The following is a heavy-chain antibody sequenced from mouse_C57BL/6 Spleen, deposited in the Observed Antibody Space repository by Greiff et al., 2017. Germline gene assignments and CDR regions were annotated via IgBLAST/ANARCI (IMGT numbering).Heavy chain of an antibody. CDR2: INPGSGGT. CDR3: ARDKPEAWFAY. V-gene: IGHV1-54*01. D-gene: IGHD6-1*01. CDR1: GYAFTNYL. Sequence: QVQLQQSGAELVRPGTSVKVSCKASGYAFTNYLIEWVKQRPGQGLEWIGVINPGSGGTNYNEKFKGKATLTADKSSSTAYMQLSSLTSEDSAVYFCARDKPEAWFAYWGQGTLVTVSA. J-gene: IGHJ3*01.